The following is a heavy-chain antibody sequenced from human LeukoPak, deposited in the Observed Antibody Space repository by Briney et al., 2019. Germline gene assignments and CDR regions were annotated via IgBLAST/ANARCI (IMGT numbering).Heavy chain of an antibody. D-gene: IGHD6-19*01. CDR3: ASPIAVASFDY. CDR1: GFTFSSYW. Sequence: PGGSLRLSCAASGFTFSSYWMHWVRQAPGEGLVWVSRINTDGSSTSYADSVKGRFTISRDNAKNSLYLQMNSLRAEDTAVYYCASPIAVASFDYWGQGTLVTVSS. J-gene: IGHJ4*02. CDR2: INTDGSST. V-gene: IGHV3-74*01.